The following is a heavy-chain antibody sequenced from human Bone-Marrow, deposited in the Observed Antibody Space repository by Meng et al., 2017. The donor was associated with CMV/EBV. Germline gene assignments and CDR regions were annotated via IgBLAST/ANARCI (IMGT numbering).Heavy chain of an antibody. CDR2: IILIFDTA. CDR1: GGTFNSYA. Sequence: SVKVSCKASGGTFNSYAISWVRQAPGQGLEWMGQIILIFDTANYAQKFQGRLTITTDESTSPAYMELSSLRSDDTAVYYCARDYNFIGFDPWGQGTLVTVSS. CDR3: ARDYNFIGFDP. V-gene: IGHV1-69*05. D-gene: IGHD3-10*01. J-gene: IGHJ5*02.